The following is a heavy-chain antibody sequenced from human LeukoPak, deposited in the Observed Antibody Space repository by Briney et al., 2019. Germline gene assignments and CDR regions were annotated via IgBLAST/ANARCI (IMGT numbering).Heavy chain of an antibody. CDR3: ARGSGWNSFDP. V-gene: IGHV4-61*02. CDR2: IYYKGWT. D-gene: IGHD6-19*01. Sequence: SETLSLTCTVSGGSISTDIYYWTWIRPPAGKGLGWIGRIYYKGWTDYHPPLKNRVSISIDTSKKHFSLKMSHATAADTALYYCARGSGWNSFDPWGQGTLVTVSS. J-gene: IGHJ5*02. CDR1: GGSISTDIYY.